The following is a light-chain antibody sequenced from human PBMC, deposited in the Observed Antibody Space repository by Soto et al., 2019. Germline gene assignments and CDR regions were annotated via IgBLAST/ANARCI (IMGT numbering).Light chain of an antibody. CDR2: DVS. CDR3: SSDTSSSTYV. Sequence: QSALTQPASVSGSPGQSITISCTGTSSDVGGYNYVSWYQQHPGKAPKLMIYDVSNRPSGVSNCFSGSKSGNTASLTISGLQAEDEADYYCSSDTSSSTYVFGTGTKVTVL. CDR1: SSDVGGYNY. J-gene: IGLJ1*01. V-gene: IGLV2-14*01.